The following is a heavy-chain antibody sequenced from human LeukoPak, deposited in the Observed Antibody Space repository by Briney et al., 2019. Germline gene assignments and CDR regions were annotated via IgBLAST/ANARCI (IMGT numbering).Heavy chain of an antibody. D-gene: IGHD6-13*01. J-gene: IGHJ4*02. Sequence: GGSPRLSCSASGFTFSSSSMHWVRRAPGKGLVWVSRISSDGTSTNYADSVKGRFVISRDNAKNTLYLQMSSLRAEDTAVYFCARVRSSSWFDYWGQGTLVAVSS. V-gene: IGHV3-74*01. CDR1: GFTFSSSS. CDR2: ISSDGTST. CDR3: ARVRSSSWFDY.